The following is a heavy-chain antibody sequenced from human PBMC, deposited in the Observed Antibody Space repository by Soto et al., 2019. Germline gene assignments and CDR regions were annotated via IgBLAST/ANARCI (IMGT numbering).Heavy chain of an antibody. CDR2: VTPYKADT. J-gene: IGHJ3*02. CDR1: GYTLTNYG. D-gene: IGHD5-12*01. V-gene: IGHV1-18*04. Sequence: ASVKVSCKASGYTLTNYGVTWVRQAPGQGLEWLGRVTPYKADTNSAQNLQGRVTMATDTSTNTAYLELRSLRSDDTAVYFCATDGPSNSGNLYAFDIWGQGTMVAVSS. CDR3: ATDGPSNSGNLYAFDI.